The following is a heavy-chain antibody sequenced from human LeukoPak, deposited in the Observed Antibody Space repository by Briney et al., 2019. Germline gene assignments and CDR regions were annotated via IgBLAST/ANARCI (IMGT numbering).Heavy chain of an antibody. D-gene: IGHD1-1*01. CDR2: ISWNSGSI. Sequence: PGGSLRLSFEASGFTFDDYAMHWVRQVPGKGLEWVSGISWNSGSIGYADSVKGRFTISRDNAKNSLYLQMNSLRAEDTALYYCAKGQVEMATTGLNWFDPWGQGTLVTVSS. V-gene: IGHV3-9*01. J-gene: IGHJ5*02. CDR3: AKGQVEMATTGLNWFDP. CDR1: GFTFDDYA.